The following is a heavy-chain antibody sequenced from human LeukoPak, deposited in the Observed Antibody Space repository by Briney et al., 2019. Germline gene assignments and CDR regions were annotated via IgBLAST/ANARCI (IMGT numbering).Heavy chain of an antibody. J-gene: IGHJ5*02. V-gene: IGHV1-69*13. CDR3: ARDLRLQEGGSWFDP. CDR1: GGTFSSYA. CDR2: IIPIFGTA. Sequence: ASVKVSCKASGGTFSSYAISWVRQAPGQGLEWMGGIIPIFGTANYAQKFQGRVTITADESTSTAYMELSSLRSEDTAVYYCARDLRLQEGGSWFDPWGQGTLVTVSS. D-gene: IGHD3-16*01.